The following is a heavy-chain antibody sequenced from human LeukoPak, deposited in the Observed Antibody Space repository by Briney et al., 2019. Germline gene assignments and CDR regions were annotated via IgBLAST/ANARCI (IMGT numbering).Heavy chain of an antibody. J-gene: IGHJ3*02. D-gene: IGHD3-9*01. CDR2: IRSKAYGGTT. Sequence: GGSLRLSCTASGFTFGDYAMSWVRQAPGKGLEWVGFIRSKAYGGTTEYAASVKGRFTISRDDSKSIAYLQMNSLKTEDTAVYYCTRFLDWLLYDAFDIWGQGTMVTVSS. CDR3: TRFLDWLLYDAFDI. CDR1: GFTFGDYA. V-gene: IGHV3-49*04.